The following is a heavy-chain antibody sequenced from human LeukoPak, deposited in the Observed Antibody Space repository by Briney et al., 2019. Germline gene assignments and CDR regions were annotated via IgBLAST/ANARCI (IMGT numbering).Heavy chain of an antibody. V-gene: IGHV4-30-4*01. Sequence: PSQTLSLTCTVSGASISSGDYYWRWIRQPPGKGLEWIAYIFYSGSTYYNPTLKSRFSRSVDPANNPFSLKLSSVTAADPAVYYCARDLPALVPVYWGEGTLVTVSS. CDR1: GASISSGDYY. D-gene: IGHD5-18*01. J-gene: IGHJ4*02. CDR2: IFYSGST. CDR3: ARDLPALVPVY.